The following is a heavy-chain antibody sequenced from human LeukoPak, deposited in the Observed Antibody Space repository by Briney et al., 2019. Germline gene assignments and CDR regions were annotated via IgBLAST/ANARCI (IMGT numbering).Heavy chain of an antibody. CDR3: ARVLKGSLGGSGWGSYYYYGMDV. CDR1: GYTFTSYY. V-gene: IGHV1-46*01. CDR2: INPSGGST. D-gene: IGHD6-19*01. Sequence: ASVKVSCKASGYTFTSYYMHWVRQAPGQGLEWMGIINPSGGSTSYAQKFQGRVTMTRDTSTSTVYMELSSLRSEDTAVYYCARVLKGSLGGSGWGSYYYYGMDVWGQGTTVTVS. J-gene: IGHJ6*02.